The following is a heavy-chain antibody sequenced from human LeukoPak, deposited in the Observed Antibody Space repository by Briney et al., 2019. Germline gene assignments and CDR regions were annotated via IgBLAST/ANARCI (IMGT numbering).Heavy chain of an antibody. J-gene: IGHJ5*02. CDR3: ARGPRGFDP. V-gene: IGHV3-53*01. CDR1: GFTVSSND. CDR2: IYSGGGI. Sequence: GGSLRLSCEASGFTVSSNDMSWVREAPGKGLEWVSVIYSGGGIDYADSVKGRFTISRDNSNNTPHLQMNSLRVEDTAVYYCARGPRGFDPWGQGTLVTVSS.